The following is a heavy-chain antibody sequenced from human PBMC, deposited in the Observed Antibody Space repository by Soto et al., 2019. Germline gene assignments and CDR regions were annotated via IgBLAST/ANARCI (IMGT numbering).Heavy chain of an antibody. CDR3: VRVDNIVAVKWFDP. V-gene: IGHV4-38-2*01. CDR1: GYSISSGYY. CDR2: VHYSGST. D-gene: IGHD6-13*01. Sequence: PSETLSLTCAVSGYSISSGYYWGWIRQPPGKGLEWIGSVHYSGSTYYNPSLKSRVTISIDTSKNQISLKLTSVTAADTAVYYCVRVDNIVAVKWFDPWGQGTLVTVSS. J-gene: IGHJ5*02.